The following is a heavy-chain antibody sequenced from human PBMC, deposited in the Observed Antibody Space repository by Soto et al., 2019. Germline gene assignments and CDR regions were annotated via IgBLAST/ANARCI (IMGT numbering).Heavy chain of an antibody. J-gene: IGHJ4*02. V-gene: IGHV1-69*02. CDR1: GDPFKNDI. CDR2: VIPLLDIA. D-gene: IGHD5-12*01. Sequence: QVQLVQSGAEVKKPGSSVKVSCKTSGDPFKNDIITWVRQAPGQGLEWMGRVIPLLDIAVYAQKFQGRVTITADKSTSTAYMEMNSLRSEDTAVYYCVRNSPIGSTFSGPDAIDYWGQGTLVTVSS. CDR3: VRNSPIGSTFSGPDAIDY.